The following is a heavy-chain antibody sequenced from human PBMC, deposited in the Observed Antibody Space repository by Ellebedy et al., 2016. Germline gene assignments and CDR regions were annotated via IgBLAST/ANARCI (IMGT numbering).Heavy chain of an antibody. J-gene: IGHJ4*02. CDR2: INHSGGT. CDR3: ARRLYTNFPHFSY. D-gene: IGHD4-11*01. Sequence: SETLSLTXGVNGGSFSGYYWSWIRQPPGKGLEWIGDINHSGGTNYNPSLKSRVTISVDTSKNQFSLKLSSVTAADTAVYYCARRLYTNFPHFSYWGQGTLVTVSS. CDR1: GGSFSGYY. V-gene: IGHV4-34*01.